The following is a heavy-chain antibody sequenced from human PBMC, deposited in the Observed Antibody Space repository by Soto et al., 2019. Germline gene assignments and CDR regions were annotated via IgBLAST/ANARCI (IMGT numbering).Heavy chain of an antibody. V-gene: IGHV1-69*14. Sequence: QVHLVQSGAEVKKPGSSVKVSCKASGGTFSTSSINWLRQAPGQRPERMGNILPVFRTADYAQKCRDRVTITSDKSTNTAYMELRSLCSEDAAVYYCTRAHEYGGNSDAFDIWGQGTVVTVSS. CDR3: TRAHEYGGNSDAFDI. D-gene: IGHD4-17*01. CDR1: GGTFSTSS. CDR2: ILPVFRTA. J-gene: IGHJ3*02.